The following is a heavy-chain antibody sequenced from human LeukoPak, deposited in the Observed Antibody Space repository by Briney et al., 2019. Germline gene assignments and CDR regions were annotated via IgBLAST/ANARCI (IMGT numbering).Heavy chain of an antibody. J-gene: IGHJ4*02. CDR1: GFTFSSYA. D-gene: IGHD3-22*01. Sequence: GGSLRLSCAASGFTFSSYAMTWVRQAPGKGLELVSTITGSDDRTYYADSVKGRFTISRDYSKNTLHLQINSLRVEDTAMYYCAKGSQLNSGYHPDSWGQGSLVSVSS. CDR2: ITGSDDRT. CDR3: AKGSQLNSGYHPDS. V-gene: IGHV3-23*01.